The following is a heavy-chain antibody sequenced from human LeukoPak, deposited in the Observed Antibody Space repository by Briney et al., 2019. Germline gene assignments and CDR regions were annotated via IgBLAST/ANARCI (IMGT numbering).Heavy chain of an antibody. CDR2: ISSNGGST. V-gene: IGHV3-64*01. Sequence: GSLRLSCAASGFTFSSYAMHWVRQAPGKGLEYVSAISSNGGSTYYAISVKGRFTISRDNSKNTLYLRMGSLRAKDMAVYYCARSSLLWFGESSQSFDYWGQGTLVTVSS. CDR3: ARSSLLWFGESSQSFDY. D-gene: IGHD3-10*01. J-gene: IGHJ4*02. CDR1: GFTFSSYA.